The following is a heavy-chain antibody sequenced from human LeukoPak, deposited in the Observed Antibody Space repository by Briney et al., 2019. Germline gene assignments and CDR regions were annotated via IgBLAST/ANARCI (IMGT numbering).Heavy chain of an antibody. J-gene: IGHJ4*02. CDR2: TYYRSKWYR. CDR1: RDSVSKNTTS. Sequence: LQTLSLTCTLSRDSVSKNTTSCNSARQSRSRCLEWLVWTYYRSKWYRECAVSVKSRITINQDKYKNQFSLQLSYVTPEDTAVYYCARGFYCDSWGQGTLVTVSS. V-gene: IGHV6-1*01. CDR3: ARGFYCDS.